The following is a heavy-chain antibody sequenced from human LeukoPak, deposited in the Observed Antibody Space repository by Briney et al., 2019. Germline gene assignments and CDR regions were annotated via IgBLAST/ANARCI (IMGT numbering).Heavy chain of an antibody. J-gene: IGHJ3*02. CDR2: INHSGST. D-gene: IGHD3-22*01. CDR1: GGSFSGYY. CDR3: ARGITMIVVVKSAFDI. V-gene: IGHV4-34*01. Sequence: SETLSLTCAVYGGSFSGYYWSLIRQPPGKGLEWIGEINHSGSTNYNPSLKSRVTISVDTSKNQFSLKLSSVTAADTAVYYCARGITMIVVVKSAFDIWGQGTMVAVSS.